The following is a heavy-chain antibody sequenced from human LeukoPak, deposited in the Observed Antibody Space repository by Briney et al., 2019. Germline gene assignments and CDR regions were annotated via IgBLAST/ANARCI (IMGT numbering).Heavy chain of an antibody. J-gene: IGHJ4*02. CDR2: IYYSGST. Sequence: SETLSLTCTVSGGSISSYYWSWIRQPPGKGLEWIGYIYYSGSTYYNPSLKSRVTISVDTSKNQFSLKLSSVTAADTAMYYCAREGRGYSFGPHFDYWGQGTLVTVSS. CDR3: AREGRGYSFGPHFDY. D-gene: IGHD5-18*01. V-gene: IGHV4-59*12. CDR1: GGSISSYY.